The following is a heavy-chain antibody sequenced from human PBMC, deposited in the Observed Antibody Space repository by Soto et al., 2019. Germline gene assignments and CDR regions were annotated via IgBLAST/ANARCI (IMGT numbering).Heavy chain of an antibody. CDR2: IYYSGST. J-gene: IGHJ1*01. D-gene: IGHD3-3*01. V-gene: IGHV4-30-4*01. Sequence: SETLSLTCTVSGGSISSGDYYWSWIRQPPGKGLEWIGYIYYSGSTYYNPSLKSRVTISVDTSKNQFSLKLSSVTAADTAVYYCASGITIFGVVTELQHWGQGTLVTVSS. CDR1: GGSISSGDYY. CDR3: ASGITIFGVVTELQH.